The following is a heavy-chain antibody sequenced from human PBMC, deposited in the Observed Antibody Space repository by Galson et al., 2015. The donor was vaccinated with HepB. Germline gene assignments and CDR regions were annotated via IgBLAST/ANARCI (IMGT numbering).Heavy chain of an antibody. D-gene: IGHD4-11*01. J-gene: IGHJ3*02. CDR1: GYTFTSYG. CDR3: ARPMTTVMDAFDI. CDR2: ISTYNGNT. Sequence: SVKVSCKASGYTFTSYGLSWVRQAPGQGLEWMGWISTYNGNTNYAQNLQGRVTMTRDTSTSTAYMELSRLRSDDTAVYYCARPMTTVMDAFDIWGQGTMVTVSS. V-gene: IGHV1-18*01.